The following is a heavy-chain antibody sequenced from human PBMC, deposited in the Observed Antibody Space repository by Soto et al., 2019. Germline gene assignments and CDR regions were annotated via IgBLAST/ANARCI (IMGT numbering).Heavy chain of an antibody. V-gene: IGHV4-34*01. CDR2: INYSGSS. CDR3: ARGRDVDY. Sequence: PSETLSLTCGVYGGSFSGYSWTWIRQPPGKGLEWIGEINYSGSSTHNPSLKSRVTISVDTSKKQFSLKLNSVTAADTAVYYCARGRDVDYWGQGILVT. J-gene: IGHJ4*02. CDR1: GGSFSGYS.